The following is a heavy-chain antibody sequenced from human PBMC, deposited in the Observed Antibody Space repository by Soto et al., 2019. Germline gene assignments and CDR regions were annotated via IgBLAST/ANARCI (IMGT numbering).Heavy chain of an antibody. V-gene: IGHV3-11*01. J-gene: IGHJ4*02. Sequence: QVQLVESGGGLDKPGESLRVSCAASGFSFRDYFMSWIRQAPGKGLEWVSYIGPYGNTIYYADSVKGRFTISRDDAKNSLYLHMNSLRAEDTAVYYCARDDYTYGVYWGQGSLVTVSS. CDR1: GFSFRDYF. CDR2: IGPYGNTI. D-gene: IGHD3-3*01. CDR3: ARDDYTYGVY.